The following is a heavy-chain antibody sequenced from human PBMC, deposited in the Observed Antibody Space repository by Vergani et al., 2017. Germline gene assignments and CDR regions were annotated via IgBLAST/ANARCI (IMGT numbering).Heavy chain of an antibody. Sequence: QVQLQEWGAGLLKTSETLSLTCGVSGGSFSDYYWSWIRKAPGMGLEWIGEVNHVGSTNYNPSLKSRVSISVDTSKNQFSLQLTSVTAADSALYFCASIARAPTRRNPPPDYWGQGILVTVSS. CDR2: VNHVGST. J-gene: IGHJ4*02. D-gene: IGHD3-16*02. V-gene: IGHV4-34*01. CDR1: GGSFSDYY. CDR3: ASIARAPTRRNPPPDY.